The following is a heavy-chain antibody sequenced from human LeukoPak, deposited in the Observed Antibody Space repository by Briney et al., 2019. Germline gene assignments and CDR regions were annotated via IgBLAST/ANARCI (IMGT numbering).Heavy chain of an antibody. CDR1: GFTFDDYA. CDR2: ISYNGGFI. Sequence: PGGSLRLSCAGSGFTFDDYAMHWVRQAPGKGLEWLSIISYNGGFIDYADSVKARFTISRENAKNSLYLQLDSLRAEDTAIYYCAKVRGKYSSHFFFDYWGQGTLVTVSS. J-gene: IGHJ4*02. CDR3: AKVRGKYSSHFFFDY. V-gene: IGHV3-9*01. D-gene: IGHD6-19*01.